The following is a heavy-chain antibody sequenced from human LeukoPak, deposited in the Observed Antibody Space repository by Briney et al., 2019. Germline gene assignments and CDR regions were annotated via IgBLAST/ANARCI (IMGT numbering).Heavy chain of an antibody. J-gene: IGHJ4*02. CDR3: ARPGDYYDSSGYN. V-gene: IGHV4-39*01. D-gene: IGHD3-22*01. CDR2: IYYSGST. CDR1: GGSISSSSYY. Sequence: PSETLSLTCTVSGGSISSSSYYWGWIRQPPGKGLEGFGSIYYSGSTYYNPSLKSRVTISVDTSKNQFSLKLSSVTAADTAVYYCARPGDYYDSSGYNWGQGTLVTVSS.